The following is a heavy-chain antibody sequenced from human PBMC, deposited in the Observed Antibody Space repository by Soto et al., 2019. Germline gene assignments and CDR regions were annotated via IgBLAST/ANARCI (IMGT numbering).Heavy chain of an antibody. CDR3: ACSLYYYDTSGYY. J-gene: IGHJ4*02. V-gene: IGHV3-23*01. Sequence: EVQLLESGGGLVQPGGSLRLSCAASGFTFSSYAMSWVRQAPGKGLEWVSTISGSGGSTYYTDSVKGRFTISRDNSKNTLYLQMNSLRAEDTAVYYCACSLYYYDTSGYYLGQGTLVTVSS. CDR1: GFTFSSYA. CDR2: ISGSGGST. D-gene: IGHD3-22*01.